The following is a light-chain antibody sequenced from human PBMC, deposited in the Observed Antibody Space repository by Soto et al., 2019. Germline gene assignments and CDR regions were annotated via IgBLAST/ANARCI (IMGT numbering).Light chain of an antibody. CDR2: GAS. Sequence: EIVMTQSPATLSVSPGERATHSCRASQSVSSNLAWYQQKPGQAPRLLIYGASTRATGIPARFSGSGSGTEFTLTISSLQSEDFAVYYCQQYNNWWTFGQGTKVDIK. CDR1: QSVSSN. V-gene: IGKV3-15*01. J-gene: IGKJ1*01. CDR3: QQYNNWWT.